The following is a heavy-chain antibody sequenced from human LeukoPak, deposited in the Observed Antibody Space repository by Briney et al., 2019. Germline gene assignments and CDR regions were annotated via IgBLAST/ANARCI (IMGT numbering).Heavy chain of an antibody. V-gene: IGHV3-30*03. Sequence: GGSLRLSCAASGFTFSSYGMHWARQAPGKGLEWVAVISYDGSNKYYADSVKGRFTISRDNSKNTLYLQMNSLRAEDTAVYYCARDPRITIFGVVISLPDYWGQGTLVTVSS. J-gene: IGHJ4*02. CDR1: GFTFSSYG. D-gene: IGHD3-3*01. CDR2: ISYDGSNK. CDR3: ARDPRITIFGVVISLPDY.